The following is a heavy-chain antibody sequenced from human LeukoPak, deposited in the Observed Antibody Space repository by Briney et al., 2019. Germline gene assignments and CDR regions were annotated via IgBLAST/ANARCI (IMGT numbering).Heavy chain of an antibody. V-gene: IGHV3-7*01. Sequence: GGSLRLSCAASGFTFSNAYMNWVRQAPGKGLEWVANLNEDGSATRYVDSVSGRFIISRDNTKNSLYLQMNSLRADDTAIYYCARDPLRRFDYWGQGTLVAVSS. CDR3: ARDPLRRFDY. CDR1: GFTFSNAY. J-gene: IGHJ4*02. CDR2: LNEDGSAT. D-gene: IGHD3-16*01.